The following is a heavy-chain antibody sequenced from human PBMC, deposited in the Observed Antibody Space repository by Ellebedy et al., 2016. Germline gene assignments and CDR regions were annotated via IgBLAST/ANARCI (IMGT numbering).Heavy chain of an antibody. CDR3: AKGRDSSGYSPRALDY. CDR2: ISTSGDIT. J-gene: IGHJ4*02. Sequence: GGSLRLSXAASGFTFSYYAMSWVRQAPGKGLQWVSTISTSGDITYYADSVKGRFTISRDNSKNTVYLQMNSLRAEDTAVYYCAKGRDSSGYSPRALDYWGQGSLVTVSS. D-gene: IGHD3-22*01. CDR1: GFTFSYYA. V-gene: IGHV3-23*01.